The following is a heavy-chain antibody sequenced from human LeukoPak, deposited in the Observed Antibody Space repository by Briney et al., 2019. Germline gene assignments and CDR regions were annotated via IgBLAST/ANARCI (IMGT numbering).Heavy chain of an antibody. J-gene: IGHJ4*02. Sequence: GGSLRLSCAASGFTFSSYAMHWVRQGPGKGLEWVSGITGGGAGTYYADSVKGRFAISRDNSKNTLYLQMNSLRAEDTAVYYCAKSLRGDTVTDCAYWGQGTLVTVSS. CDR3: AKSLRGDTVTDCAY. CDR1: GFTFSSYA. D-gene: IGHD5-18*01. V-gene: IGHV3-23*01. CDR2: ITGGGAGT.